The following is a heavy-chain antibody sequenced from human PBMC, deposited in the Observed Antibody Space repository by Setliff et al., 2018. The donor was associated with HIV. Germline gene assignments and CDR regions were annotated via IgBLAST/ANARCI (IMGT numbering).Heavy chain of an antibody. Sequence: PSETLSLTCTVSGDSITNDDYYWGWIRQPPGKGLEWIAIIHYNGRTYYDPSLKSRGTIFVDTSKTQFYLKLRSVTASDTAVYYCARYTSKVSWFDPWGQGTLITAPQ. CDR3: ARYTSKVSWFDP. CDR2: IHYNGRT. CDR1: GDSITNDDYY. D-gene: IGHD2-2*02. V-gene: IGHV4-39*01. J-gene: IGHJ5*02.